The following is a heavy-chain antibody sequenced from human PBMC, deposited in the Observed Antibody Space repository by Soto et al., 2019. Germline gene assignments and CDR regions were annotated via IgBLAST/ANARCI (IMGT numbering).Heavy chain of an antibody. V-gene: IGHV1-18*01. CDR1: GYTFTSYG. Sequence: QVQLVQSGAEMEKPGASVKVSCKASGYTFTSYGISWVRQAPGQGLEWLGWISSYIGNTKYAQKCQGRVTMTTDTSTSTAYMEVRSLRADDTAVYYCARDDVGYCTSDVCYTQALDYWGQGALVTVSS. J-gene: IGHJ4*02. D-gene: IGHD2-8*01. CDR3: ARDDVGYCTSDVCYTQALDY. CDR2: ISSYIGNT.